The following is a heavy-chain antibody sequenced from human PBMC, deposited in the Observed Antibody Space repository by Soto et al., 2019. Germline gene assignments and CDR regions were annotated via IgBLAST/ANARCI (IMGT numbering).Heavy chain of an antibody. CDR1: GLPFSNYA. V-gene: IGHV3-23*01. CDR2: ITASGYSA. D-gene: IGHD3-16*01. CDR3: AKGDLLWDPFDL. Sequence: LRLSCAASGLPFSNYAMTWVRQAPGKGLEWVSIITASGYSAYYGGAVKGRFTTSRDNSRSTLYLQMNGLRADDTAVYYCAKGDLLWDPFDLWGQGTLVTVSS. J-gene: IGHJ4*02.